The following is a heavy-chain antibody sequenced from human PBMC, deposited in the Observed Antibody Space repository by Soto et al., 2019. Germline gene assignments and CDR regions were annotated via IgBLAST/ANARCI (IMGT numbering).Heavy chain of an antibody. J-gene: IGHJ6*03. V-gene: IGHV3-30*18. CDR1: GFTFSSYG. CDR2: ISYDGSNK. D-gene: IGHD2-15*01. Sequence: GGSLRLSCAASGFTFSSYGMHWVRQAPGKGLEWVAVISYDGSNKYYADSVKGRFTISRDNSKNTLYLQMNSLRAEDTAVYYCAKDSGYCSGGSCYSGEYYYYYMDVWGKGTTVTVSS. CDR3: AKDSGYCSGGSCYSGEYYYYYMDV.